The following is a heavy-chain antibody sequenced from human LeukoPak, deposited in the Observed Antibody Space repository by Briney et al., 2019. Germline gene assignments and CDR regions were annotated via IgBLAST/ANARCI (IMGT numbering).Heavy chain of an antibody. CDR3: TTVPGGYYDSSGYYDIRPFDY. CDR1: GFTFSNAW. V-gene: IGHV3-15*01. CDR2: IKSKTDGGTT. Sequence: GGSLRLSCAASGFTFSNAWMSWVRQAPGKELEWVGRIKSKTDGGTTDYAAPVKGRFTISRDDSKNTLYLQMNSLKTEDTAVYYCTTVPGGYYDSSGYYDIRPFDYWGQGTLVTVSS. D-gene: IGHD3-22*01. J-gene: IGHJ4*02.